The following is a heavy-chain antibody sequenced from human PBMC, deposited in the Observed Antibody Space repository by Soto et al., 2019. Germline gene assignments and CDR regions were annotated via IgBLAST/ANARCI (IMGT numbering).Heavy chain of an antibody. V-gene: IGHV4-34*01. CDR3: ARGPGPTKKYNWFDP. CDR1: GGSFSGYY. J-gene: IGHJ5*02. CDR2: INHSGST. Sequence: LSLTCAVYGGSFSGYYWSWIRQPPGKGLEWIGEINHSGSTNYNPSLKSRVTISVDTSKNQFSLKLSSVTAADTAVYYCARGPGPTKKYNWFDPWGQGTLVTV.